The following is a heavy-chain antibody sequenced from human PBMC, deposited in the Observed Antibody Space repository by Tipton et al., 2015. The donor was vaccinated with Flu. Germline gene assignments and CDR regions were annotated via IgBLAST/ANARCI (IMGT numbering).Heavy chain of an antibody. CDR2: ISYDGSNK. Sequence: RSLRLSCAASGFTFSSYGIHWVRQAPGKGLEWVAVISYDGSNKYYADSVKGRFIISRDNSQNTLDLQMNSLRAEDTAVYYCAKDRRYFASGSYGAPDYWGQGTLVSVSS. CDR1: GFTFSSYG. D-gene: IGHD3-10*01. V-gene: IGHV3-30*18. CDR3: AKDRRYFASGSYGAPDY. J-gene: IGHJ4*02.